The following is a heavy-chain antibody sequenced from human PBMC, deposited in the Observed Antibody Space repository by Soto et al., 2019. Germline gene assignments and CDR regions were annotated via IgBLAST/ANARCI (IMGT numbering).Heavy chain of an antibody. CDR1: GFTFSSYS. J-gene: IGHJ4*02. CDR2: ISSSSSYI. CDR3: AREVGGYPAALDY. V-gene: IGHV3-21*01. D-gene: IGHD3-16*01. Sequence: GSLSISGAASGFTFSSYSMTWVRQAPGKGLEWVSSISSSSSYIYYADSVKGRFTISRDNAKNSLYLQMNSLRAEDTAVYYCAREVGGYPAALDYWGQGTLVTVSS.